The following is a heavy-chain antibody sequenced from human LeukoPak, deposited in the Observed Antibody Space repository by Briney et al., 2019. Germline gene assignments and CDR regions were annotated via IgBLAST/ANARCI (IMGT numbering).Heavy chain of an antibody. Sequence: GGSLRLSCAASGFTFSSYGMHWVRQAPGKGLERVAVIWYDGSNKYYADSVKGRFTISRDNSKNTLYLQMNSLRAEDTAVYYCARGRTVTTIFLSFDYGMDVWGQGTTVTVSS. CDR2: IWYDGSNK. CDR3: ARGRTVTTIFLSFDYGMDV. D-gene: IGHD4-17*01. J-gene: IGHJ6*02. V-gene: IGHV3-33*01. CDR1: GFTFSSYG.